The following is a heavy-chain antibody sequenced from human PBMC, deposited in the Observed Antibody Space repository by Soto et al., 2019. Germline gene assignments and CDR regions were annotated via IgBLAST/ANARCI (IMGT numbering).Heavy chain of an antibody. CDR1: GFTFSSFA. D-gene: IGHD6-19*01. CDR2: IGSRGDST. V-gene: IGHV3-23*01. Sequence: EVQLLESGGGLVQPGGSLRLSCAASGFTFSSFAMSWVRQAPGKGLEWVSAIGSRGDSTYYADSVKGRFTISRDNSKNTLYLQMNSRRAEDTAVYYCAKDLIYGYNRGRTVDSWGQGTLVTVSS. J-gene: IGHJ4*02. CDR3: AKDLIYGYNRGRTVDS.